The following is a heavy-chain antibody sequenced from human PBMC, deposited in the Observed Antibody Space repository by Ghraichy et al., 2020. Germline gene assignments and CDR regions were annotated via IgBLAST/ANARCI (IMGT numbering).Heavy chain of an antibody. CDR3: ARSGITIFGVVANYYMDV. J-gene: IGHJ6*03. CDR2: ISGSGGST. D-gene: IGHD3-3*01. V-gene: IGHV3-23*01. CDR1: GFTFSIYA. Sequence: GGSLRLSCAASGFTFSIYAMSWVRQAPGKGLEWVSAISGSGGSTYYADSVKGRFTISRDNSKNTLYLQMNSLRAEDTAVYYCARSGITIFGVVANYYMDVWGKGTTVTVSS.